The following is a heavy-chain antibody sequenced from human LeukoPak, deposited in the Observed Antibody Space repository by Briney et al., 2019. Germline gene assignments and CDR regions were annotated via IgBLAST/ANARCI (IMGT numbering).Heavy chain of an antibody. CDR2: FYNSGSS. D-gene: IGHD3-10*01. V-gene: IGHV4-59*12. J-gene: IGHJ4*02. Sequence: SETLSLTCTVSGGSISDYYRGWIRQPPGKGLEWIGYFYNSGSSTYNPSLKSRVTISVDTSKNQFFLKLSSVTAADTAVYYCARGVDYYGVWGQGTLVTVSS. CDR3: ARGVDYYGV. CDR1: GGSISDYY.